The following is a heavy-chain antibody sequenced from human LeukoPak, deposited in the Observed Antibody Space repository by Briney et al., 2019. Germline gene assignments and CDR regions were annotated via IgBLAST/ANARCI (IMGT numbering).Heavy chain of an antibody. CDR2: MNPNSGNT. CDR3: ARGYYGSGSPDPGVYY. Sequence: ASVKVSCKASGYTFPSYDIHWVRQATGQGLEWMGWMNPNSGNTGYAQKFQGRVTMTRNTSISTAYMELSSLRSEDTAVYYCARGYYGSGSPDPGVYYLGQGTLVTVSS. J-gene: IGHJ4*02. CDR1: GYTFPSYD. V-gene: IGHV1-8*01. D-gene: IGHD3-10*01.